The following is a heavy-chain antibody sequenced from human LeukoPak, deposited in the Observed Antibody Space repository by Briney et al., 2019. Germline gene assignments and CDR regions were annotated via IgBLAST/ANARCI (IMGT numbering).Heavy chain of an antibody. V-gene: IGHV3-23*01. CDR3: ARRSGWWSLDY. J-gene: IGHJ4*02. CDR1: GFTFSAAS. D-gene: IGHD6-19*01. CDR2: FDTGFGT. Sequence: PGGSLRLPCAASGFTFSAASLHRVRQAPGRGLEWVSAFDTGFGTYYPDSLKGRFTIPRDNSKNTLFLQMNSLRAEDTAVYYCARRSGWWSLDYWGQGTLVSVSS.